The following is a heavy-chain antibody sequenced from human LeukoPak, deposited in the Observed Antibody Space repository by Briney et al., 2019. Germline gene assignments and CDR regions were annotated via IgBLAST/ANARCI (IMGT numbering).Heavy chain of an antibody. J-gene: IGHJ4*02. CDR2: IFHSGNA. D-gene: IGHD5-12*01. CDR1: GYSISSGYY. Sequence: PSETLSLTCTVSGYSISSGYYWGWIRQLPGKGLEWIGSIFHSGNAFYNPSLKSRLTIAVDTSKNHLSLKLSSVTAADTAVYYCARGGDSGYDYLDYWGQGTLVTVSS. V-gene: IGHV4-38-2*02. CDR3: ARGGDSGYDYLDY.